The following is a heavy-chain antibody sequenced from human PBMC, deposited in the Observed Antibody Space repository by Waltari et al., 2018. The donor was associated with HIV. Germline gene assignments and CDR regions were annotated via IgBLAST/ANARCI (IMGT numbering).Heavy chain of an antibody. CDR2: IYYSGST. CDR3: ARRSYYDSGGYYFDY. Sequence: QLQLQESGPGLVKPSETLSLTCTVSVGSIRSSSYYWGWIRQPPGKGLEWIGSIYYSGSTYYNPSLKSRVTISVDTSKNQFSLKLSSVTAADTAVYYCARRSYYDSGGYYFDYWGQGTLVTVSS. CDR1: VGSIRSSSYY. V-gene: IGHV4-39*01. J-gene: IGHJ4*02. D-gene: IGHD3-22*01.